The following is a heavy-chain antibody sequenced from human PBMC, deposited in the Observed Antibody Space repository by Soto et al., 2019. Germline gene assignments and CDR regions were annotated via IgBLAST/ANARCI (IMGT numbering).Heavy chain of an antibody. CDR2: SRADNSHP. J-gene: IGHJ3*02. Sequence: QVQLLQSGPEVKKPGASVKVSCRAFGYKFTEVGISWVRQAPGQGLEWVGWSRADNSHPNYARSLQGRINVTEDTYASKADLELTSLTSADTAVYYCARAADRFYFVWWRNDALAIWGQGTLVFVSS. D-gene: IGHD3-16*01. CDR1: GYKFTEVG. V-gene: IGHV1-18*01. CDR3: ARAADRFYFVWWRNDALAI.